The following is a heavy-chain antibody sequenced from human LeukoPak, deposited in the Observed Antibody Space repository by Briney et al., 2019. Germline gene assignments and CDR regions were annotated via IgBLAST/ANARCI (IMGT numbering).Heavy chain of an antibody. CDR1: GVSITSSDYY. Sequence: SETLSLTCNVSGVSITSSDYYWGWIRQPPGKGLEWIVSIYSRGTNYYNPSLKSRVTISVDTSRNQVSLKMSSVTAADTAVYYCATSLLTSGYAPQEFDSWGQGTLVTVSS. D-gene: IGHD5-12*01. V-gene: IGHV4-39*01. J-gene: IGHJ4*02. CDR2: IYSRGTN. CDR3: ATSLLTSGYAPQEFDS.